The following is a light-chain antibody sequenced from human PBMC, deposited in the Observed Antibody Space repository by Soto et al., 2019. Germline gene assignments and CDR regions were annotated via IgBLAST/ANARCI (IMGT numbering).Light chain of an antibody. CDR3: QQSYSTQCT. Sequence: DIQMTQSPSSLSASVGDRVTITCRASQSISSYLNWYQQKPGKAPKLLIYAASSLQSGVPSRFSGSGSGTAVTLTISSIQPEDFATYYCQQSYSTQCTFDQGTKVEIK. J-gene: IGKJ1*01. CDR1: QSISSY. V-gene: IGKV1-39*01. CDR2: AAS.